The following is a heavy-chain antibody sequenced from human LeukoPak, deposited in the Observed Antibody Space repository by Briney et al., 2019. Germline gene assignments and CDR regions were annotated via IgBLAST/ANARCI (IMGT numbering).Heavy chain of an antibody. Sequence: SQTLSLTCAVSGGSISSGGYSWSWIRQPPGKGLEWIGYIYHSGSTYYNPSLKSRVTISVDRSKNHFSLNLSSVTAADTAVYYCARRDNSFDSWGPGTLVTVSS. V-gene: IGHV4-30-2*01. CDR3: ARRDNSFDS. J-gene: IGHJ4*02. D-gene: IGHD5-24*01. CDR2: IYHSGST. CDR1: GGSISSGGYS.